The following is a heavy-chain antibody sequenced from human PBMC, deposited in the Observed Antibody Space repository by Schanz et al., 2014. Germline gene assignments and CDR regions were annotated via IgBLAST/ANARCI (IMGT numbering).Heavy chain of an antibody. CDR1: GFTFADYY. CDR2: IYHTGST. J-gene: IGHJ4*02. CDR3: TRDGYSRNFPDY. V-gene: IGHV4-34*01. D-gene: IGHD1-26*01. Sequence: QVQLLESGGGLFKPGGSLRLSCAGSGFTFADYYMTWIRQAPGKGLEWIGQIYHTGSTDFNPSLKSRVTISVDKSKNQFPLRLSSVTAADTAVYYCTRDGYSRNFPDYWGQGTLVTVSS.